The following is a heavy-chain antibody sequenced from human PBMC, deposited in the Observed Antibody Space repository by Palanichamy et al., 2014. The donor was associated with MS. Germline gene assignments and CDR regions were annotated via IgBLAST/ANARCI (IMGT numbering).Heavy chain of an antibody. CDR1: GYTFTSFD. CDR3: ARGSSDM. D-gene: IGHD2-15*01. J-gene: IGHJ4*02. CDR2: MNPNSGNT. V-gene: IGHV1-8*01. Sequence: QVQLVQSGAEVKRPGASVKVSCTASGYTFTSFDINWVRQATGQGLEWVGWMNPNSGNTGYSQKFQGRVTMTRNTSTGTAYMELNSPRSEDTAVYYCARGSSDMWGQGTLVTVSS.